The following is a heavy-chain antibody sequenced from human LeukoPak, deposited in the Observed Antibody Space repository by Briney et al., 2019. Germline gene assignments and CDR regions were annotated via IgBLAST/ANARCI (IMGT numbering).Heavy chain of an antibody. CDR1: GFTVSSNY. CDR2: ISGSGGST. J-gene: IGHJ4*02. CDR3: AKLLYYYDSSQPY. D-gene: IGHD3-22*01. V-gene: IGHV3-23*01. Sequence: GGSLRLSCAASGFTVSSNYMSWVRQAPGKGLEWVSAISGSGGSTYYADSVKGRFTISRDNSKNTMYLQMNSLRAEDTAVYYCAKLLYYYDSSQPYWGQGTLVTVSS.